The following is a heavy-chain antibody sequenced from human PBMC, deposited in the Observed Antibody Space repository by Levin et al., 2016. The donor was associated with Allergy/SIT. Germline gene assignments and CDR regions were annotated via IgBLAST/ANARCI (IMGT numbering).Heavy chain of an antibody. V-gene: IGHV1-18*04. CDR1: GYTFTSYG. Sequence: ASVKVSCKASGYTFTSYGISWVRQAPGQGLEWMGWISAYNGNTNYAQKLQGRVTMTTDTSTSTAYMELRSLRSDDTAVYYCARDTWSQWLVRPEFVYWGQGTLVTVSS. J-gene: IGHJ4*02. D-gene: IGHD6-19*01. CDR2: ISAYNGNT. CDR3: ARDTWSQWLVRPEFVY.